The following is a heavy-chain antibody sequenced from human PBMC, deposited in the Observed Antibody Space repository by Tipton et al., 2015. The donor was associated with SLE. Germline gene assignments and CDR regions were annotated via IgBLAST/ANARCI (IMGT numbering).Heavy chain of an antibody. CDR3: ARADGSYFYYFMDV. Sequence: LRLSCTVSGGSISSYYWSWIRQPPGKGLEWIGDASYSGRPNFNPSLKSRVTVSVDPSKNQFSLRLSSVTAADSAVYYCARADGSYFYYFMDVWGKGTTVTVS. V-gene: IGHV4-59*01. CDR1: GGSISSYY. J-gene: IGHJ6*03. CDR2: ASYSGRP. D-gene: IGHD3-10*01.